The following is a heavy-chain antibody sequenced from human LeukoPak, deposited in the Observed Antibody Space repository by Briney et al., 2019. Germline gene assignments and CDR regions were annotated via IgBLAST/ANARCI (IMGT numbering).Heavy chain of an antibody. CDR1: GGSISSYY. D-gene: IGHD3-16*01. J-gene: IGHJ4*02. CDR2: IYYSGST. CDR3: ARGLTVPMITYFDY. V-gene: IGHV4-59*01. Sequence: XPSETLSLTCTVSGGSISSYYWSWIRQPPGKGLEWIGYIYYSGSTNYNPSLKSRVTISVDTSKDQFSLKLSSVTAADTAVYYCARGLTVPMITYFDYWGQGTLVTVSS.